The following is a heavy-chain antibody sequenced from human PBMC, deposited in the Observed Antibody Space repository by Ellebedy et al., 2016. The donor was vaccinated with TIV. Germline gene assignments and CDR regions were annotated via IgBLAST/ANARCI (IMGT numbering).Heavy chain of an antibody. CDR3: ARPGSSGWYPIDY. Sequence: MPGGSLRLSCTVSGASISSSSYYWGWIRQPPGKGLEWIGSIYYSGSTYYNPSLKSRVTISVDTSKNQFTLTLSSVTAADTAVYYCARPGSSGWYPIDYWGQGTLVTVSS. CDR2: IYYSGST. V-gene: IGHV4-39*01. CDR1: GASISSSSYY. J-gene: IGHJ4*02. D-gene: IGHD6-19*01.